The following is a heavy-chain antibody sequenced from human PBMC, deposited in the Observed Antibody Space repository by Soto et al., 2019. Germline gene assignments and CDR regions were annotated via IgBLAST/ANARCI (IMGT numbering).Heavy chain of an antibody. CDR3: ARYYDYSGGTSGGMDV. D-gene: IGHD3-22*01. CDR1: GYTFTSYG. Sequence: GASVKVSCKASGYTFTSYGISWVRQAPGQGLEWMGWISAYNGNTNYVQKLQGRVTMTTDTSTSTAYMELNSLRTEDTAVYYCARYYDYSGGTSGGMDVWGQGTTVTVSS. J-gene: IGHJ6*02. CDR2: ISAYNGNT. V-gene: IGHV1-18*01.